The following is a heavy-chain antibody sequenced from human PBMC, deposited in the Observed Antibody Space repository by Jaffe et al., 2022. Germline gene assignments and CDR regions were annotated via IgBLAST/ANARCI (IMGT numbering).Heavy chain of an antibody. D-gene: IGHD3-16*02. CDR2: IYHSGST. J-gene: IGHJ4*02. CDR3: ARHGPDPIMITFGGVIANQITFDY. CDR1: GYSISSGYY. Sequence: QVQLQESGPGLVKPSETLSLTCAVSGYSISSGYYWGWIRQPPGKGLEWIGSIYHSGSTYYNPSLKSRVTISVDTSKNQFSLKLSSVTAADTAVYYCARHGPDPIMITFGGVIANQITFDYWGQGTLVTVSS. V-gene: IGHV4-38-2*01.